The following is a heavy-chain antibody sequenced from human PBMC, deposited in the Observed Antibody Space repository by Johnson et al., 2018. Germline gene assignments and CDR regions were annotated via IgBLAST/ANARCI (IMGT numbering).Heavy chain of an antibody. J-gene: IGHJ6*02. CDR1: GGSISSYY. CDR2: IYYSGST. D-gene: IGHD3-10*01. Sequence: QVQLQESGPGLVKPSETLSLTCTVSGGSISSYYWSWIRQPPGKGLAWIGYIYYSGSTNYNPSLKSRVTISVDTSKNQFSLKLSSVTAEDTAVYYCAGVMVRGVIRNYYYYGMDVWGQGTTVTVSS. V-gene: IGHV4-59*01. CDR3: AGVMVRGVIRNYYYYGMDV.